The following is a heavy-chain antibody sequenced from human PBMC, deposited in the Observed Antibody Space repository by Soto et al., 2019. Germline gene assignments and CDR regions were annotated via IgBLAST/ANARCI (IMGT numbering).Heavy chain of an antibody. CDR1: SGSISSSNW. J-gene: IGHJ6*03. CDR2: IYHSGST. V-gene: IGHV4-4*02. CDR3: ARALGERSSSSYYYYYYMDV. Sequence: SETLSLTCAVSSGSISSSNWWSWVRQPPGKGLEWIGEIYHSGSTNYNPSLKSRVTISVDKSKNQFSLKLSSVTAADTAVYYCARALGERSSSSYYYYYYMDVWGKGTTVTVSS. D-gene: IGHD6-6*01.